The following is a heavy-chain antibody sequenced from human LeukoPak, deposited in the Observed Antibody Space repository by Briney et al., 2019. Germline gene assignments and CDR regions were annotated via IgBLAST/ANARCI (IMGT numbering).Heavy chain of an antibody. CDR2: VNHSGSA. D-gene: IGHD1-26*01. Sequence: SETLSLTCAVYGGSLSAYYWSWIRQPPGKGLEWIGEVNHSGSANYNPSLKSRVTMSVDTSKNQFSLKLSSVTAADTAVYYCARHESAVGALFYWGQGTLVTVSS. CDR1: GGSLSAYY. CDR3: ARHESAVGALFY. V-gene: IGHV4-34*01. J-gene: IGHJ4*02.